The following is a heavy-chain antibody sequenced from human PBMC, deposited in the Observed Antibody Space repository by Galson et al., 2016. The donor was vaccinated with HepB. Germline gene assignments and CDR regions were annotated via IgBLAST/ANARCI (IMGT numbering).Heavy chain of an antibody. CDR3: ARQWDRGDSYYFDY. D-gene: IGHD2-21*01. CDR1: GGSISSGTYY. V-gene: IGHV4-39*01. CDR2: IYYSGST. J-gene: IGHJ4*02. Sequence: ETLSLTCTVSGGSISSGTYYWGWIRQPPGKGLEWIGSIYYSGSTYYNPSLKSRVTIAVDTSKNQFSLKLSSVTAADTAVYYCARQWDRGDSYYFDYWGQGTLVTVSS.